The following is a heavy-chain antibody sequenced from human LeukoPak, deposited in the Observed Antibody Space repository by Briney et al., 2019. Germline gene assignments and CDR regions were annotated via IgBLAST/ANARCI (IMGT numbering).Heavy chain of an antibody. CDR3: ARGGFGELLFGPDAFDI. CDR1: GFTFTSYG. D-gene: IGHD3-10*01. J-gene: IGHJ3*02. Sequence: GGSLRLSCAASGFTFTSYGMSWVRQAPGKGLEWVSTISATTGATYYADSVKGRFTISRDNAKNSLYLQMNSLRAEDTAVYYCARGGFGELLFGPDAFDIWGQGTMVTVSS. CDR2: ISATTGAT. V-gene: IGHV3-21*01.